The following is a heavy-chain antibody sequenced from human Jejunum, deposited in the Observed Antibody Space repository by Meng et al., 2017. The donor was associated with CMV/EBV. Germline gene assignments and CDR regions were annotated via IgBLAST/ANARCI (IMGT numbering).Heavy chain of an antibody. CDR1: YA. V-gene: IGHV3-30*02. CDR2: IHYDGSTK. J-gene: IGHJ4*02. Sequence: YAMHWVRQAPGKGLEWVAFIHYDGSTKAYADSVKDRFTLSRDNSKNTLSLQMKSLRAEDTAMYYCAKDRGVPYYQSLTGYSYFDSWGQGTLVTVSS. D-gene: IGHD3-9*01. CDR3: AKDRGVPYYQSLTGYSYFDS.